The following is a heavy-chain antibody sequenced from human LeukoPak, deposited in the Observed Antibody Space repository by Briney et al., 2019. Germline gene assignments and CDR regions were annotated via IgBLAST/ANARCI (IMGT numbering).Heavy chain of an antibody. CDR2: IYYSGST. J-gene: IGHJ4*02. CDR1: GGSISSGGYY. V-gene: IGHV4-31*03. Sequence: SQTLSLTCTVSGGSISSGGYYWSWIRQHPGKGLEWIGYIYYSGSTYYNPSLKSRVTISVDTSKNQFSLKPSSVTAADTAVYYCAGTTYYYDSSGSDHYYFDYWGQGTLVTVSS. CDR3: AGTTYYYDSSGSDHYYFDY. D-gene: IGHD3-22*01.